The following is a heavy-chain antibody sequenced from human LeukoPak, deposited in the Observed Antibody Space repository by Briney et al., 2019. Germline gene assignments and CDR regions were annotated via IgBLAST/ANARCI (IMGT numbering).Heavy chain of an antibody. J-gene: IGHJ1*01. CDR3: AGFDYYGSRGYFQH. Sequence: SVKVPCKASGGTFSSYAISWVRQAPGQGLEWMGGIIPIFGTANYAQKFQGRVTITADESTSTAYMELSSLRSEDTAVYYCAGFDYYGSRGYFQHWGQGTLVTVSS. V-gene: IGHV1-69*13. CDR2: IIPIFGTA. D-gene: IGHD3-10*01. CDR1: GGTFSSYA.